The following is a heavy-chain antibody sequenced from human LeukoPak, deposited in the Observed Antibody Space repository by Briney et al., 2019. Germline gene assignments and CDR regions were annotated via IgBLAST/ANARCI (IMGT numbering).Heavy chain of an antibody. Sequence: PSETLSLTCTVSGGSISSSSYYWGWIRQPPWKGLEWIGSIYYSGSTYYNPSLKSRVTISADTSKNQFSLKLSSVTAADTAVYYCARRPHYDTNRRGAFDIWGQGTMVTVSS. CDR2: IYYSGST. CDR1: GGSISSSSYY. V-gene: IGHV4-39*01. CDR3: ARRPHYDTNRRGAFDI. D-gene: IGHD3-22*01. J-gene: IGHJ3*02.